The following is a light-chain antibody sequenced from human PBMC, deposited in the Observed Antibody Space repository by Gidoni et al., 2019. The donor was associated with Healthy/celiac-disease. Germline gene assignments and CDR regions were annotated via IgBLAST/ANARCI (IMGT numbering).Light chain of an antibody. CDR3: SSYTSSSAGV. CDR1: SSDVGGYNY. CDR2: DVS. J-gene: IGLJ3*02. Sequence: QSALTQPAAVAGPPGQTITISCTGTSSDVGGYNYVSWYQQPPGKAPKLMIYDVSNRPSGVSHRFSGSKSGNTASLTISGLQAEDEADYYCSSYTSSSAGVFGGGTKLTVL. V-gene: IGLV2-14*03.